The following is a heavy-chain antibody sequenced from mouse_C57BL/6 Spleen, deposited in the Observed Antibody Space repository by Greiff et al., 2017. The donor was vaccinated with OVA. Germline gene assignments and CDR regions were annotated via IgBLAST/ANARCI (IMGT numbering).Heavy chain of an antibody. D-gene: IGHD1-1*01. CDR1: GFTFSDYG. CDR2: ISSGSSTI. J-gene: IGHJ2*01. V-gene: IGHV5-17*01. Sequence: EVKLMESGGGLVKPGGSLKLSCAASGFTFSDYGMHWVRQAPEKGLEWVAYISSGSSTIYYADTVKGRFTISRDNAKNTLFLQMTSLRSEDTAMYYCARDLLLPRGYFDYWGQGTTLSVSS. CDR3: ARDLLLPRGYFDY.